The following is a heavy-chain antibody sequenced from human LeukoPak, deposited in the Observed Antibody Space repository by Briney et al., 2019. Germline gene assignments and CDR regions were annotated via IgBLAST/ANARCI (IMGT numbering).Heavy chain of an antibody. D-gene: IGHD4-17*01. CDR1: GYTFTGYD. CDR2: INPNSGGT. J-gene: IGHJ2*01. CDR3: ASRASSVTTRGWYFDL. V-gene: IGHV1-2*02. Sequence: ASVKVSCKASGYTFTGYDMHWVRQAPGQGLEWMGWINPNSGGTNYAQKFQGRVTMTRDTSISTAYMELSRLRSDDTAVYYCASRASSVTTRGWYFDLWGRGTLVTVSS.